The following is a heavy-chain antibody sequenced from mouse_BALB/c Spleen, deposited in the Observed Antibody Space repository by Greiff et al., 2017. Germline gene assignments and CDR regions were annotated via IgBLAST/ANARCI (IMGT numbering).Heavy chain of an antibody. CDR3: ARGYDGYYVAWFAY. Sequence: VQLQQSGAELAKPGASVKMSCKASGYTFTSYWMHWVKQRPGQGLEWIGEINPSNGRTNYNEKFKSKATLTVDKSSSTAYMQLSSLTSEDSAVYYCARGYDGYYVAWFAYWGQGTLVTVSA. CDR2: INPSNGRT. CDR1: GYTFTSYW. D-gene: IGHD2-3*01. J-gene: IGHJ3*01. V-gene: IGHV1S81*02.